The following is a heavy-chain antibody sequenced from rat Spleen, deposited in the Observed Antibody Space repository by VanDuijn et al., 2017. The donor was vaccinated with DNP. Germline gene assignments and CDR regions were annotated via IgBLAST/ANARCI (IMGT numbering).Heavy chain of an antibody. D-gene: IGHD1-2*01. Sequence: EVQLVESGGDLVQPGRSLKLSCVASGFTFSYYWMTWIRQVPGKGLEWIASITSGGGTTSYPDSVKGRFTISRDNAQNTLFLQMSKLGSEDTAIYYCARGRLYPHYAMDAWGQGTSVTVSS. V-gene: IGHV5-31*01. J-gene: IGHJ4*01. CDR3: ARGRLYPHYAMDA. CDR1: GFTFSYYW. CDR2: ITSGGGTT.